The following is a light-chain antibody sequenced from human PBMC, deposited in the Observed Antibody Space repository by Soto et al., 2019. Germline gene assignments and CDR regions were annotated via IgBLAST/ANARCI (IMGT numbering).Light chain of an antibody. CDR1: SINFGGYNY. V-gene: IGLV2-14*01. CDR2: EVS. Sequence: QSALTQPASVSASLGRPIPISGTETSINFGGYNYVSWYQQRPGKAPKLIIFEVSHRPSGVSNRFSGTKSGNTASLTISGLQAEDETDYYCTSYTSSATHVFGTGTKVTVL. CDR3: TSYTSSATHV. J-gene: IGLJ1*01.